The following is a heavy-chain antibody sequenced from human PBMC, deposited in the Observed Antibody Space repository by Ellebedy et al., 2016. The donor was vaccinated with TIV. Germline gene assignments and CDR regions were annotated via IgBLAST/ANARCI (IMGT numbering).Heavy chain of an antibody. CDR1: GFIFHDYA. J-gene: IGHJ4*02. CDR3: TKDKAGTGWLH. CDR2: VSGDGAGT. D-gene: IGHD3/OR15-3a*01. V-gene: IGHV3-43*02. Sequence: GESLKISCAASGFIFHDYAIHWVRQRPGKGLEWVSFVSGDGAGTYYAESVKGRFTISRDSSKNSVFLQMNSLRIEDTALYYCTKDKAGTGWLHWGQGAQVTVSS.